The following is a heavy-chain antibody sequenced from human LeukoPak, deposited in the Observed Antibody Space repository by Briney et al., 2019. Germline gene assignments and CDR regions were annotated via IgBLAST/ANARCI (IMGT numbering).Heavy chain of an antibody. D-gene: IGHD1-26*01. CDR1: GFTFSSYW. CDR2: IKEGGGEI. CDR3: ARSGYSHSWDY. V-gene: IGHV3-7*03. J-gene: IGHJ4*02. Sequence: GGSLRLSCAASGFTFSSYWMSWVRQAPGKGLEWVANIKEGGGEIHFVDPMKGRFTISRDNAKNSLYLQMNSLRGDDTAVYYCARSGYSHSWDYWGQGTLVIVSS.